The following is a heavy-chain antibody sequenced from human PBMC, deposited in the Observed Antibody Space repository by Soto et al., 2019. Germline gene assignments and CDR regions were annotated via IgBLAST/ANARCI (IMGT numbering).Heavy chain of an antibody. J-gene: IGHJ5*02. CDR2: IYYSGST. Sequence: SETLSLTCTVSGGSISPYYWSWIRQPPGQRLEWIAYIYYSGSTSYNPSLKSRLTISVDTSKNQFSVRLSSVTAADTAMYYCARLSSAWQDNWFDPWGQGTLVTVS. D-gene: IGHD6-19*01. V-gene: IGHV4-59*01. CDR1: GGSISPYY. CDR3: ARLSSAWQDNWFDP.